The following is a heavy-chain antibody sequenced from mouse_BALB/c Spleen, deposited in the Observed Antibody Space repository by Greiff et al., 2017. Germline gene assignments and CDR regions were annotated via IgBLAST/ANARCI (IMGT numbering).Heavy chain of an antibody. CDR2: IWGDGST. J-gene: IGHJ2*01. CDR1: GFSLTGYG. D-gene: IGHD1-1*01. V-gene: IGHV2-6-7*01. CDR3: ARYGSNHPYVDY. Sequence: VKLKESGPGLVAPSQSLSITCTVSGFSLTGYGVNWVRQPPGKGLEWLGMIWGDGSTDYNSALKSSLSISKDNSTGQVFLKMNSLQTSDTARYYCARYGSNHPYVDYWGQGTTLTVSS.